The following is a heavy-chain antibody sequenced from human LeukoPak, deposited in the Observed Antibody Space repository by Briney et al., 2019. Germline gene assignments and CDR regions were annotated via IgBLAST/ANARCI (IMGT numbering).Heavy chain of an antibody. D-gene: IGHD4-23*01. J-gene: IGHJ4*02. V-gene: IGHV1-69*04. CDR2: IIPILGIA. Sequence: SVKVSCKAPGGTFSSYAISWVRQAPGQGLEWMGRIIPILGIANYAQKFQGRVTITADKSTSTAYMELSSLRSEDTAVYYCARGYGGSFDYWGQGTLVTVSS. CDR1: GGTFSSYA. CDR3: ARGYGGSFDY.